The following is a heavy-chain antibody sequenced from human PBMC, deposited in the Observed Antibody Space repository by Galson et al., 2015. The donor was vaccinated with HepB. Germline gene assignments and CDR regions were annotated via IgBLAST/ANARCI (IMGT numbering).Heavy chain of an antibody. CDR1: GYTFTSYG. V-gene: IGHV1-18*04. D-gene: IGHD3-3*01. CDR2: ISSYNGNT. J-gene: IGHJ4*02. Sequence: SVKVSCKASGYTFTSYGISWVRQAPGQGLEWMGWISSYNGNTNYAQKFQGRVTMTTDTSTSTAYMELRSLRSDDTAVHYCARELYYDSWSGNYTPYYFDYWGQGTLVTVSS. CDR3: ARELYYDSWSGNYTPYYFDY.